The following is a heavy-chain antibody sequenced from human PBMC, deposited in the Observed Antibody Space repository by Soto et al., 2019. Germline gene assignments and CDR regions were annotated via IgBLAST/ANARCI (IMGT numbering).Heavy chain of an antibody. CDR2: IYDSESA. J-gene: IGHJ4*02. D-gene: IGHD6-6*01. CDR1: GESISSGGYY. CDR3: ARASSSSSAADY. Sequence: QVQLQESGPGLVKPSQTLSLTCSVSGESISSGGYYWSWIRHHPGKGLEWIGYIYDSESAYYNPSIMSRVTISMDTSKNHFAMRLSSVTAADTAVYYCARASSSSSAADYWGQGTLATVSS. V-gene: IGHV4-31*03.